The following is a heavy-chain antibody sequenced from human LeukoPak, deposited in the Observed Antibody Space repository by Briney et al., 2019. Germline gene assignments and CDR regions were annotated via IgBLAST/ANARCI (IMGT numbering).Heavy chain of an antibody. CDR2: IYYSGST. J-gene: IGHJ4*02. Sequence: PSESLSLTCTVSGGSISSSSYYWGWIRQPPGKGLEWIGSIYYSGSTYYNPPLKSRATISVDTSKNQFSLKLSSVTAADTAVYYCARSHPDYYDSSGYLFDYWGQGTLVTVSS. V-gene: IGHV4-39*01. CDR1: GGSISSSSYY. CDR3: ARSHPDYYDSSGYLFDY. D-gene: IGHD3-22*01.